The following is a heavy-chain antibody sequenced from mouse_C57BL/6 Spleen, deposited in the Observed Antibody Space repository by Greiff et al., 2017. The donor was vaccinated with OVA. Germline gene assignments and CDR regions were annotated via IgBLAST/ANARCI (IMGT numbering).Heavy chain of an antibody. D-gene: IGHD2-5*01. CDR3: ARYMSNYLYWYFDV. V-gene: IGHV7-3*01. CDR1: GFTFTDYY. J-gene: IGHJ1*03. CDR2: IRNKANGYTT. Sequence: EVKLMESGGGLVQPGGSLSLSCAASGFTFTDYYMSWVRQPPGKALEWLGFIRNKANGYTTEYSASVKGRFTISRDNSQSILYLQMNALRAEDSATYYCARYMSNYLYWYFDVWGTGTTVTVSS.